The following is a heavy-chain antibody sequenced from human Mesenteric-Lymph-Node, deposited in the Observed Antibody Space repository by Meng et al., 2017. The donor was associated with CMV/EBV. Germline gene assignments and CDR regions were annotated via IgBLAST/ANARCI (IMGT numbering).Heavy chain of an antibody. Sequence: SCRASGYTFASHSIHWVRQAPGQGPEWIGRINPNRGDTNYPQKFQGRVTMTGDTSISTAYMDLTRLRSDDTAVYYCAIATEGEAFDFWGQGTLVTVSS. CDR2: INPNRGDT. V-gene: IGHV1-2*06. J-gene: IGHJ4*02. CDR3: AIATEGEAFDF. CDR1: GYTFASHS. D-gene: IGHD3-16*01.